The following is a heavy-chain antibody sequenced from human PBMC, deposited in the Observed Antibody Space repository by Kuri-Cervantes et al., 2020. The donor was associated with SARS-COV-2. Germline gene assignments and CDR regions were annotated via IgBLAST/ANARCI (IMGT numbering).Heavy chain of an antibody. CDR3: ARDDSSNDAFDI. J-gene: IGHJ3*02. CDR2: IYHSGST. Sequence: SETLSLTCAVSGYSISSGYYWGWIRQPPGKGLEWIGEIYHSGSTNYNPSLKSRVTISVDKSKNQFSLKLSSVTAADTAVYYCARDDSSNDAFDIWGQGTMVTVSS. D-gene: IGHD6-13*01. V-gene: IGHV4-38-2*02. CDR1: GYSISSGYY.